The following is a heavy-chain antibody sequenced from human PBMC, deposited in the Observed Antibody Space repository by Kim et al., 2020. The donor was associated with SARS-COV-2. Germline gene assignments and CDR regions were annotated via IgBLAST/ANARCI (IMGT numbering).Heavy chain of an antibody. CDR3: ARAGYYYDSSGYYPLDY. Sequence: SETLSLTCTVSGGSISSGGYYWSWIRQHPGKGLEWIGYIYYSGSTYYNPSLNSRVTISVDTSKNQFSLKLSSVTAADTAVYYCARAGYYYDSSGYYPLDYWGQGTLVTVSS. CDR2: IYYSGST. CDR1: GGSISSGGYY. D-gene: IGHD3-22*01. J-gene: IGHJ4*02. V-gene: IGHV4-31*03.